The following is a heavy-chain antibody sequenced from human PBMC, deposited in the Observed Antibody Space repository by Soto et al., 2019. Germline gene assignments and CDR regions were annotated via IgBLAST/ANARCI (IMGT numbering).Heavy chain of an antibody. CDR2: IFPGDSDT. Sequence: GESLKISCKGSGYGFNNYWIAWVRQMPGKGLEWMGIIFPGDSDTVYSPSFQGQVTISVDKSIGTAYLQWSGLKASDTAMYYCETQIGLHGVSSYFDYWGPGTLVTVYS. CDR1: GYGFNNYW. V-gene: IGHV5-51*01. J-gene: IGHJ4*02. D-gene: IGHD4-17*01. CDR3: ETQIGLHGVSSYFDY.